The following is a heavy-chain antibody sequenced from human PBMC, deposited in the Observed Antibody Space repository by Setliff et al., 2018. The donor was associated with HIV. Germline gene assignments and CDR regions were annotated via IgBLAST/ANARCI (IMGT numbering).Heavy chain of an antibody. Sequence: ASVKVSCKASGGTFSSYAISWVRQAPGQGLEWMGGIIPILGIANYAQKFQGRVTMTEDTATDTAYMELSSLRSEDTAVYYCATEAYHDSLTGPTPGAFDIGGQGKMVPVS. CDR3: ATEAYHDSLTGPTPGAFDI. CDR2: IIPILGIA. D-gene: IGHD3-9*01. J-gene: IGHJ3*02. V-gene: IGHV1-69*10. CDR1: GGTFSSYA.